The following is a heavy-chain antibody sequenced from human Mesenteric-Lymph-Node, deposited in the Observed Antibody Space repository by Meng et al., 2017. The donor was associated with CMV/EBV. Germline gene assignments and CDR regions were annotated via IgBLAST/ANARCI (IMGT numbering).Heavy chain of an antibody. J-gene: IGHJ6*02. Sequence: GSLRLSCTVSGGSVSSGSYYWSWIRQPPGKGLEWIGYIYYSGSTNYNPSLKSRVTISVDTSKNQFSLRLTSVTAADTAVYYCARAPMVVYYYYGLDVWGQGTTVTVSS. CDR2: IYYSGST. D-gene: IGHD4-23*01. CDR3: ARAPMVVYYYYGLDV. V-gene: IGHV4-61*01. CDR1: GGSVSSGSYY.